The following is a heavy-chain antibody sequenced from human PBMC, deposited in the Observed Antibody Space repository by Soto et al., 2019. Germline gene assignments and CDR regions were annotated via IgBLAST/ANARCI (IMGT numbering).Heavy chain of an antibody. CDR1: GGTFSSYA. D-gene: IGHD2-15*01. Sequence: SVKVSCKASGGTFSSYAISWVRKAPGQGLEWMGGIIPIFGTANYAQKFQGRVTITADESTSTAYMELSSLRSEDTAVYYCARAFSRGSNYYYYYGMDVWGQGTTVTVSS. V-gene: IGHV1-69*13. CDR3: ARAFSRGSNYYYYYGMDV. CDR2: IIPIFGTA. J-gene: IGHJ6*02.